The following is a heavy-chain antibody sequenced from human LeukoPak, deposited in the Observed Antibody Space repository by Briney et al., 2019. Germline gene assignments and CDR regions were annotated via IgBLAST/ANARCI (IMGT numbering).Heavy chain of an antibody. CDR3: ARGRDYFDF. J-gene: IGHJ4*02. CDR2: ISYSGST. CDR1: GGSISSYF. Sequence: PSETLSLTCTVSGGSISSYFWSWIRQPPGKGLEWIGYISYSGSTHHNPSLKSRVTFSLDTSRNQFSLSLNSVTAADTAVYYCARGRDYFDFWAQGHLVIVSS. V-gene: IGHV4-59*08.